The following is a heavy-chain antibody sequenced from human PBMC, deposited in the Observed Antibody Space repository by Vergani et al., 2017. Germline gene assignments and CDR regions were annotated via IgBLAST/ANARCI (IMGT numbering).Heavy chain of an antibody. J-gene: IGHJ1*01. D-gene: IGHD1-1*01. CDR2: ISYDGTQK. CDR1: GFTSSYYG. V-gene: IGHV3-30*03. CDR3: ATKSCGTPGCQIEYFRE. Sequence: QVHLVESGGGVVQPGRSLRLSCVVSGFTSSYYGMHWVRQATGKGLEWVAVISYDGTQKYYADSVKGRFTISRANSKSTLYLQMNSLRTEDTAVYYCATKSCGTPGCQIEYFREWGQGTLVTVSS.